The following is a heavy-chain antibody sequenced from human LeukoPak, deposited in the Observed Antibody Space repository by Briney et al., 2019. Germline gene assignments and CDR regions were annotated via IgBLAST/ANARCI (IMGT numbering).Heavy chain of an antibody. J-gene: IGHJ4*02. D-gene: IGHD5-24*01. CDR2: IIPIFGTA. V-gene: IGHV1-69*05. Sequence: SVKVSCKASGGTFSSYAISWVRQAPGQGLEWMGGIIPIFGTANYAQKFQGRVTITTDESTSTAYMELSSLRSEDTAVYYCRAVEIATPGGVYFDYWGQGTLVTVSS. CDR1: GGTFSSYA. CDR3: RAVEIATPGGVYFDY.